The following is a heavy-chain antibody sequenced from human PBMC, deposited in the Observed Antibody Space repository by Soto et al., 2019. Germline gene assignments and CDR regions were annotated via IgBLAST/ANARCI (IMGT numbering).Heavy chain of an antibody. J-gene: IGHJ4*02. V-gene: IGHV3-30-3*01. CDR2: ISYDGSNK. CDR1: GFTFSIWG. CDR3: ARDTDLSN. Sequence: GGSLRLSFAASGFTFSIWGIHWVRQAPCKGLEWVALISYDGSNKYYADSVKGRFTISRDNSKNTLYLQMNSLRAEDTAVYYCARDTDLSNWRQGTLVTVSS. D-gene: IGHD4-4*01.